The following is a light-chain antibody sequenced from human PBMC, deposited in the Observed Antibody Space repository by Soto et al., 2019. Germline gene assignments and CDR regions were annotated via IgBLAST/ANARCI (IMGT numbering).Light chain of an antibody. J-gene: IGKJ1*01. V-gene: IGKV1-5*03. CDR1: QTISSW. Sequence: DIQMTQSPSTLSGSVGDRVTITCRASQTISSWLAWYQQKPGKAPKLLIYKASTLKGGVPSRFSGSGSGTEFTLTISSLQPDDFATYYCQQYNSYSRTFGQGTKV. CDR3: QQYNSYSRT. CDR2: KAS.